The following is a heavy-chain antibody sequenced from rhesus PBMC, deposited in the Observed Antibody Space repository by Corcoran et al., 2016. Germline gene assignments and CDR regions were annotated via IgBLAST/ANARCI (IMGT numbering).Heavy chain of an antibody. Sequence: QLQLQESGPGLVKPSETLSVTCAVSGGSISSSSWSWIRQAPGKGLECIGYICVSGSSHNYNPSLKSRITVSKDTSQNQFSLKLSSVTAADTAVYYCAREGRIYSLFDYWGQGVLVTVSS. D-gene: IGHD2-27*01. CDR3: AREGRIYSLFDY. J-gene: IGHJ4*01. CDR1: GGSISSSS. V-gene: IGHV4-169*02. CDR2: ICVSGSSH.